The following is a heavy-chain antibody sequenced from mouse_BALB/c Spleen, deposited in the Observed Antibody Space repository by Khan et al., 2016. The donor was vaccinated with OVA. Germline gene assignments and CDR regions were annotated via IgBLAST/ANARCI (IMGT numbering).Heavy chain of an antibody. V-gene: IGHV9-3-1*01. CDR2: INTYTGEP. J-gene: IGHJ4*01. Sequence: QIQLVQSGPELKKPGETVKISCKASGYTFTNYGMNWVKQSPGKALKWMGWINTYTGEPTYADDFKGRFAFSLETSASTAYLQINNLKNEDTATYFCARPPYFSYSLDHWGQGTSLTVSS. CDR1: GYTFTNYG. CDR3: ARPPYFSYSLDH. D-gene: IGHD2-12*01.